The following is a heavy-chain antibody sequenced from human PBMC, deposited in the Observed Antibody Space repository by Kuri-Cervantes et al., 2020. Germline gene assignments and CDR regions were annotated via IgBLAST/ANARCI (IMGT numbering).Heavy chain of an antibody. J-gene: IGHJ6*03. CDR2: INHSGST. V-gene: IGHV4-34*01. CDR1: GGSLSGYY. CDR3: ARTYYYDSSNYYYYINV. Sequence: GSLRLSCAVYGGSLSGYYWSWIRQPPGKGLEWIGEINHSGSTKYNPSLKSRVTISVDTSKNQFSLKLSSVTAADTAVYYCARTYYYDSSNYYYYINVWGKGTTVTVSS. D-gene: IGHD3-22*01.